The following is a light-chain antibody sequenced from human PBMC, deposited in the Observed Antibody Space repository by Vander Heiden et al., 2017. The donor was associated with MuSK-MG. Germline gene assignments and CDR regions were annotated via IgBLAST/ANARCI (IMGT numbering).Light chain of an antibody. V-gene: IGLV2-14*03. CDR3: IAYTSSSNLGV. CDR2: DVS. J-gene: IGLJ3*02. Sequence: QSALPQPASVSGSPGQSITISCTGTSRDVGGYNYVSWYQQHPGKAPKLMIYDVSNRYAGVANRVSGSKSGHTATLTISGLQAEEEADYYCIAYTSSSNLGVFGGGTKLTVL. CDR1: SRDVGGYNY.